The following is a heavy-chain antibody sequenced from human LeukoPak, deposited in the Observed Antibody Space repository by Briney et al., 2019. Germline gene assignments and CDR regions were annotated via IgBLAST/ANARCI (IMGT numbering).Heavy chain of an antibody. CDR2: IIPILGIA. V-gene: IGHV1-69*02. J-gene: IGHJ4*02. CDR1: GGTSSSYT. D-gene: IGHD3-16*01. Sequence: SVKVSCKASGGTSSSYTISWVRQAPGQGLEWMGRIIPILGIANYAQKFQGRVTITADKSTSTAYMELSSLRSEDTAVYYCARAHVSERGSFDYWGQGTLVTVSS. CDR3: ARAHVSERGSFDY.